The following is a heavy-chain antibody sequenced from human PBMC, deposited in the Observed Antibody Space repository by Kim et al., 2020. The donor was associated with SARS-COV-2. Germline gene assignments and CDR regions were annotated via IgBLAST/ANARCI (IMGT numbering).Heavy chain of an antibody. CDR3: AASGSTLAVDY. Sequence: GGSLRLSCAASGFTFSSYGMHWVRQAPGKGLEWVAVISYDGSNKYYADSVKGRFTISRDNSKNTLYLQMNSLRAEDTAVYYCAASGSTLAVDYWGQGTLVTVS. V-gene: IGHV3-30*03. CDR2: ISYDGSNK. CDR1: GFTFSSYG. J-gene: IGHJ4*02. D-gene: IGHD1-26*01.